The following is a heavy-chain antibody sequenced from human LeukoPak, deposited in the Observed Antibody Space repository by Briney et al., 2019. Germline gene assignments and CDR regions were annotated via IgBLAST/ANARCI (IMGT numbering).Heavy chain of an antibody. J-gene: IGHJ6*03. CDR2: ISAYNGNT. CDR3: AGGGGASGYYYYYYYVDV. D-gene: IGHD3-22*01. Sequence: ASVKVSCKASGYTFTSYGISWVRQAPGQGLEWMGWISAYNGNTNYAQKLQGRVTMTTDTSTSTAYMELRSLRSDDTAVCYCAGGGGASGYYYYYYYVDVWGKGTTVTVSS. CDR1: GYTFTSYG. V-gene: IGHV1-18*01.